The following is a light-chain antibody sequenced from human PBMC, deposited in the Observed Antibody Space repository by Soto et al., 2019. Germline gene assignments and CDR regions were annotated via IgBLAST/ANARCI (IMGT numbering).Light chain of an antibody. Sequence: VLTQSPVTLSLSPRERATLSCRASQSFRGLLAWYQQKPGQAPRLLIYDAYNRATGIPPRCSGSGSGTDFTLTISSLETEDSAVYYCQQRHMWLITFGQGTRLEI. J-gene: IGKJ5*01. CDR1: QSFRGL. V-gene: IGKV3-11*01. CDR3: QQRHMWLIT. CDR2: DAY.